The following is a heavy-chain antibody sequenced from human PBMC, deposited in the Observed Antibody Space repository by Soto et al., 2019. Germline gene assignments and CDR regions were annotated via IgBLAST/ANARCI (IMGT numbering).Heavy chain of an antibody. Sequence: PGGSLKLSCAASGVKFTIYGIPWVRQAPGKGLEWAAVVWYDGSNKYYADSVKGRFTISRDNSKKTLYLQVNSLRAEDTAVYYCAKDRSSSLDGMDVWGQGPTVTVSS. CDR3: AKDRSSSLDGMDV. J-gene: IGHJ6*02. D-gene: IGHD6-13*01. V-gene: IGHV3-33*06. CDR2: VWYDGSNK. CDR1: GVKFTIYG.